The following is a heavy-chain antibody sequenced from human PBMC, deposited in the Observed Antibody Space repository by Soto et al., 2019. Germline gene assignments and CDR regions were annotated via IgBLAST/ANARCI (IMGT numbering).Heavy chain of an antibody. D-gene: IGHD3-22*01. CDR2: IYPDDSDI. CDR3: ARHFDSSGYYPDY. CDR1: GYRSTSYW. V-gene: IGHV5-51*01. Sequence: GESLKISCQGSGYRSTSYWIAWLRQMPGKGLEWVGIIYPDDSDIKYSPSFQGQVTISADRSNSTAYLQWRSLKASDTAMYFCARHFDSSGYYPDYWGQGTQVTVSS. J-gene: IGHJ4*02.